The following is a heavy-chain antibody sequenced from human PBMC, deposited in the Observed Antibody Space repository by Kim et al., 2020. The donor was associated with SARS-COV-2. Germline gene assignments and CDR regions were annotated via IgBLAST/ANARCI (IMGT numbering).Heavy chain of an antibody. CDR3: ARGCSSTSCSGY. J-gene: IGHJ4*02. D-gene: IGHD2-2*01. V-gene: IGHV3-11*01. Sequence: YYADSAKDRFPNSRDNAENALYLKMNSLRAEDPAVYYCARGCSSTSCSGYWGQGTLVTVSS.